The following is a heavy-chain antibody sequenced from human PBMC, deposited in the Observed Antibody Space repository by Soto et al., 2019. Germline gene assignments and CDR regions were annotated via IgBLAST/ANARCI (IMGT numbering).Heavy chain of an antibody. V-gene: IGHV6-1*01. Sequence: SQTLSLTCAISWGSVSSNTATWNWVRQSPSRGLEWLGRTYYRSNWNFDYALSVKSRITINPDTSKNQFSLQLNSLTPENTAVYYCAGELDIHHGLGYWGPGTSVTVSS. J-gene: IGHJ4*02. CDR2: TYYRSNWNF. CDR3: AGELDIHHGLGY. D-gene: IGHD3-3*02. CDR1: WGSVSSNTAT.